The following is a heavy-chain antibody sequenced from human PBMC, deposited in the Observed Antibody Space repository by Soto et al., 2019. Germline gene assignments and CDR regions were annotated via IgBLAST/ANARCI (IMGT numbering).Heavy chain of an antibody. J-gene: IGHJ4*02. D-gene: IGHD3-9*01. Sequence: PSETLSLTCAVYGGSFSGYYWSWIRQPPGKGLEWIGEINHSASTNYNPSLKSRVTISVDTSKNQFSLKLSSVTAADTAVYYCARGKGVLRYFDWLPRAFDYWGQGTLVTASS. CDR2: INHSAST. CDR1: GGSFSGYY. CDR3: ARGKGVLRYFDWLPRAFDY. V-gene: IGHV4-34*01.